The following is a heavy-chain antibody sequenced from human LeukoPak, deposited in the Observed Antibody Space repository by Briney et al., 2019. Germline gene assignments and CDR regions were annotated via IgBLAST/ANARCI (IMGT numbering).Heavy chain of an antibody. Sequence: ASVKVSCKASGYTFTSYDINWVRQATGQGLEWMGWMNPNSGNTGYVQKFQGRVTMTRNTSISTAYMELSSLRSEDTAVYYCARGPTMIVVVITGTYYFDYWGQGTLVTVSS. J-gene: IGHJ4*02. CDR1: GYTFTSYD. CDR2: MNPNSGNT. D-gene: IGHD3-22*01. V-gene: IGHV1-8*01. CDR3: ARGPTMIVVVITGTYYFDY.